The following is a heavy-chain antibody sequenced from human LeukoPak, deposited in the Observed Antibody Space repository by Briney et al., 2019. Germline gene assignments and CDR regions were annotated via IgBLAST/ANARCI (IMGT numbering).Heavy chain of an antibody. V-gene: IGHV4-59*11. J-gene: IGHJ4*02. CDR2: IYYSGTT. CDR1: GGXISSHY. D-gene: IGHD3-22*01. Sequence: SETLSLTCTVSGGXISSHYCSWIRQPPGNGLEGIGDIYYSGTTKYNPSLKSRVTLSADTSKNQFSLKLSSVTAADTAVYYCARVGDYYDSSGYYYSHDYWGQGTLITVSS. CDR3: ARVGDYYDSSGYYYSHDY.